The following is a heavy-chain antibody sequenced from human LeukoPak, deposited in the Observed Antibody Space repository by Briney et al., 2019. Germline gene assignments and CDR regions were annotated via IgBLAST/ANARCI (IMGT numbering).Heavy chain of an antibody. CDR3: ARVPIDYYDSSGYY. V-gene: IGHV4-34*01. D-gene: IGHD3-22*01. CDR2: INHSGST. CDR1: GGSFSGYY. J-gene: IGHJ4*02. Sequence: SETLSLTCAVYGGSFSGYYWSWIRQPPGKGLEWVGEINHSGSTNYNPSLKSRVTISVDTSKNQFSLKLSSVTAADTAVYYCARVPIDYYDSSGYYWGQGTLVTVSS.